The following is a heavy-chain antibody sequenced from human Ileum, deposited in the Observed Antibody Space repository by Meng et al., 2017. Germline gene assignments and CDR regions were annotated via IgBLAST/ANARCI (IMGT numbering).Heavy chain of an antibody. V-gene: IGHV1-3*01. CDR1: GYTFRNYP. CDR3: ARENDNWNYFDY. CDR2: INAGNGNI. Sequence: QVQLVPSGTEVKKFGASVKVSCTSSGYTFRNYPLHWVRQAPGQRPEWMGWINAGNGNIKISQKFQGRITITSDTSATAYMELSSLRSEDTAVYFCARENDNWNYFDYWGQGSLVTVSS. D-gene: IGHD1-1*01. J-gene: IGHJ4*02.